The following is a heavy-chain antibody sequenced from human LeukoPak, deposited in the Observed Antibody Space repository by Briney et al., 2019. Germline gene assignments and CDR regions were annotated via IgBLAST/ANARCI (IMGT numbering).Heavy chain of an antibody. V-gene: IGHV1-24*01. Sequence: KKLEWMGGFDPEDGETIYAQKFQGRVTMTEDTSTDTAYMELSSLRSEDTAVYYCATAPRGVISFDYWGQGTLVTVSS. J-gene: IGHJ4*02. D-gene: IGHD3-10*01. CDR2: FDPEDGET. CDR3: ATAPRGVISFDY.